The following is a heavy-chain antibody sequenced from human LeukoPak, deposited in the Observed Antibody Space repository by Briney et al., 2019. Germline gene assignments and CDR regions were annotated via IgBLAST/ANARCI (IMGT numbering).Heavy chain of an antibody. CDR3: ASWAGNTQSDSWSGPFDY. CDR1: GFTFSSYG. J-gene: IGHJ4*02. CDR2: IRYDGSNK. D-gene: IGHD3-3*01. V-gene: IGHV3-30*02. Sequence: PGGSLRLSCAASGFTFSSYGMHWVRQAPGKGLEWVAFIRYDGSNKYYADSVKGRFTISRDNAKNSLYLQMSSLRVEDTAVYYCASWAGNTQSDSWSGPFDYWRQGSLVTVSS.